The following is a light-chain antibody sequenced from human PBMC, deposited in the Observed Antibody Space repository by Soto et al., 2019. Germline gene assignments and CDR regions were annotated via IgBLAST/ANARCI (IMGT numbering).Light chain of an antibody. CDR1: HGLNNY. V-gene: IGKV1-27*01. CDR2: GAS. CDR3: QKYNSAPWT. Sequence: DIQMTQSPSSLSASLGDRVTITCRASHGLNNYLAWYQQSPGKVPKLLCSGASSLHSGVPSRFNGSVSGTDFTLTISSLQPEDVATYYCQKYNSAPWTFVQGTKIEIK. J-gene: IGKJ1*01.